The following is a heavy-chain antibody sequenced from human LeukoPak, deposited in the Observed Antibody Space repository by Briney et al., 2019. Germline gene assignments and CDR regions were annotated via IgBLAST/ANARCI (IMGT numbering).Heavy chain of an antibody. D-gene: IGHD3-16*01. CDR2: INAGNGNT. Sequence: ASVKVSCKASGYTFTSYAMHWVRQAPGQRLEWMGWINAGNGNTKYSQKFQGRVTITRDTSASTAYMELSSLRSDDTAVYYCARGDVGDGFDPWGQGTLVTVSS. CDR3: ARGDVGDGFDP. V-gene: IGHV1-3*01. J-gene: IGHJ5*02. CDR1: GYTFTSYA.